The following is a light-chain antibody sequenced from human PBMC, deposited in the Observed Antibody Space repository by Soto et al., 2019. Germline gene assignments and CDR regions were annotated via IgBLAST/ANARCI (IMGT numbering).Light chain of an antibody. CDR1: QSTSSY. Sequence: DIQMTQSPSTLSASVGDRVTITCRASQSTSSYLAWYQQKPGKAPKLLIYKASTLKSGVPSRFSGSGSGTEFTLTISSLQPDDFATYYCQQYNTYSRTFGQGTKVDIK. CDR3: QQYNTYSRT. CDR2: KAS. V-gene: IGKV1-5*03. J-gene: IGKJ1*01.